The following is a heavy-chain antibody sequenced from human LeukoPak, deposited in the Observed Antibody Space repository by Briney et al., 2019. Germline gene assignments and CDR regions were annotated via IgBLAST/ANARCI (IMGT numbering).Heavy chain of an antibody. CDR3: QRGGSDCSGAACYPS. V-gene: IGHV3-74*01. D-gene: IGHD2-15*01. CDR1: GFTFNNYW. CDR2: INCDGSNK. Sequence: PGGSLRLSCAASGFTFNNYWMHWVRQAPGKGLEWVSPINCDGSNKNYADSVKGRFTISRDNAKNTLYLQMNSLRDEDTAVYYCQRGGSDCSGAACYPSWGQGTLVTVTS. J-gene: IGHJ5*02.